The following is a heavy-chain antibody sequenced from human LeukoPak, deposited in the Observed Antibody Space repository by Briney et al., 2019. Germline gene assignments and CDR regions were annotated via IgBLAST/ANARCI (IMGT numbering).Heavy chain of an antibody. Sequence: ASVNVSCKASGYTFTGYHMHWVRQAPGQGLEWMGRINPNTGDTNFAQNFQGRVNMTRDTSITTAYMELSRLRSDDTAVYYCASSGGNSVHYFDYWGQGTLVTVSS. CDR3: ASSGGNSVHYFDY. CDR1: GYTFTGYH. J-gene: IGHJ4*02. D-gene: IGHD4-23*01. V-gene: IGHV1-2*02. CDR2: INPNTGDT.